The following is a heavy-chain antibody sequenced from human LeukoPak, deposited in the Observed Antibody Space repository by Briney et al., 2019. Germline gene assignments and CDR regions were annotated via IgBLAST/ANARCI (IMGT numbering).Heavy chain of an antibody. CDR1: GFTFGDYP. J-gene: IGHJ4*02. D-gene: IGHD5-12*01. CDR3: RAPAGYGDS. V-gene: IGHV3-49*04. Sequence: GSLRLSCTASGFTFGDYPMSWVRQAPGKGLEWVGFMRSKAYGGTTEYAASVKGRFTISRDDSKNIAYLQMSSLKIEDTAVYYCRAPAGYGDSRGQGTLVTVSS. CDR2: MRSKAYGGTT.